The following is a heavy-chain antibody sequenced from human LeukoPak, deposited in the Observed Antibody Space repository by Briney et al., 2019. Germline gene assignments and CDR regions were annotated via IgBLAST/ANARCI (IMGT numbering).Heavy chain of an antibody. V-gene: IGHV3-23*01. CDR3: TKHMKDIVVVVATNWFDP. J-gene: IGHJ5*02. Sequence: QPGGSLRLSCAASGFTFSSYVMSWVRQAPGKGLEWVSGISGSGGSTYYADSVKGRFTISRDNSKNTLYLQMNSLRAEDTAVYYCTKHMKDIVVVVATNWFDPWGQGTLVTVSS. D-gene: IGHD2-15*01. CDR1: GFTFSSYV. CDR2: ISGSGGST.